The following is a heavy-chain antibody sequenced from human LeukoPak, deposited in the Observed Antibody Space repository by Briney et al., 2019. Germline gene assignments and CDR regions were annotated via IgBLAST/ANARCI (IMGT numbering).Heavy chain of an antibody. J-gene: IGHJ6*02. CDR2: ILNEGINK. CDR3: ATDIIRRYNGSRQDGMDV. CDR1: GFTFSNYG. D-gene: IGHD1-26*01. Sequence: GGSLRLSCAASGFTFSNYGMHWVRQAPGKGLEWVAVILNEGINKNYADPVKGRFTISRDNSKNTLYLQMNSLRGEHTALYYCATDIIRRYNGSRQDGMDVGGQGTTVTVSS. V-gene: IGHV3-30*02.